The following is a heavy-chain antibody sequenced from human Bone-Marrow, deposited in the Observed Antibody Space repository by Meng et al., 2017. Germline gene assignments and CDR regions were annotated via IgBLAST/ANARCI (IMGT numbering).Heavy chain of an antibody. V-gene: IGHV1-46*01. CDR2: INPSGGST. J-gene: IGHJ6*02. D-gene: IGHD4/OR15-4a*01. Sequence: ASVKVSCKASGYTFTSYYMHWVRQAPGQGLEWMGLINPSGGSTSYAQKFQGRVTMTRDTSTSTVYMELSSLRSEDTAVYYCARAGGALNPYYYYGMDVWGQGTTVTVSS. CDR1: GYTFTSYY. CDR3: ARAGGALNPYYYYGMDV.